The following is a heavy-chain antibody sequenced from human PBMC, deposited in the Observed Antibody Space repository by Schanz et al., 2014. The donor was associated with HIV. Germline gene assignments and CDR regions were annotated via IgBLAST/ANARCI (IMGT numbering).Heavy chain of an antibody. CDR1: GYTFTGYY. V-gene: IGHV1-2*02. D-gene: IGHD6-19*01. J-gene: IGHJ4*02. Sequence: QVQLVQSGAEVKKPGASVKVSCKASGYTFTGYYMHWVRQAPGQGLEWMGWIYPNSGGTDYAQKFQGRVTMTRDTSLTTAYMELSRLRSDDTAVYYCARHIAVAGTGAVYYLDYWGQGTLVTVSS. CDR2: IYPNSGGT. CDR3: ARHIAVAGTGAVYYLDY.